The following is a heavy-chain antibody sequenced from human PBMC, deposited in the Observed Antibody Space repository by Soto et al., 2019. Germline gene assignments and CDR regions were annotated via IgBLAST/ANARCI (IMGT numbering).Heavy chain of an antibody. CDR3: SRHGGTMVRGDPPENWFDP. D-gene: IGHD3-10*01. CDR1: GGSISSYY. V-gene: IGHV4-59*08. Sequence: SETLSLTCTVSGGSISSYYWNWIRQPPGKGLEWIGYIYYSGSTNYNPSLKSRVTISVDTSKNQFSLKLSSVTAADTAVYYCSRHGGTMVRGDPPENWFDPWGQGTLVTVSS. CDR2: IYYSGST. J-gene: IGHJ5*02.